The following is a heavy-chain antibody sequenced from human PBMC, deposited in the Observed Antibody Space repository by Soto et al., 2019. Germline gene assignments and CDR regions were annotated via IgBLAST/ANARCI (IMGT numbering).Heavy chain of an antibody. D-gene: IGHD2-15*01. CDR2: ISYDGNIK. CDR3: ARAGYCGGGRGYTPYSYYYCMDV. Sequence: PGGSLRLSCGASAFSFSHYAMHWVRQAPGKGLECVAVISYDGNIKRYADSVKGRFTISRDNSENTLYLQMNSLSPEDTAVYYCARAGYCGGGRGYTPYSYYYCMDVWGQGTTVTVSS. CDR1: AFSFSHYA. V-gene: IGHV3-30-3*01. J-gene: IGHJ6*02.